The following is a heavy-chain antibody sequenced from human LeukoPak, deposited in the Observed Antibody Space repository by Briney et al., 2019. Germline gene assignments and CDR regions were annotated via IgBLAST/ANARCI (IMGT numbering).Heavy chain of an antibody. Sequence: GGSLILSCAASGFTFSSYSMNWVRQAPGKGLEWVSSISSSSSYIYYADSVKGRFTISRDNAKNSLYLQMNSLRAEDTAVYYCARILFGYSRSWWIMDVWGKGTTVTVSS. J-gene: IGHJ6*03. V-gene: IGHV3-21*01. D-gene: IGHD6-13*01. CDR1: GFTFSSYS. CDR3: ARILFGYSRSWWIMDV. CDR2: ISSSSSYI.